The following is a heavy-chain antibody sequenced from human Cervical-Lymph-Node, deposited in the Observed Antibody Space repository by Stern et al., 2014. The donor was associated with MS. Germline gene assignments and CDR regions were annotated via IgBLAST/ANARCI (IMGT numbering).Heavy chain of an antibody. V-gene: IGHV1-2*06. J-gene: IGHJ4*02. CDR1: GYTFSAYY. CDR2: INGHTGDT. D-gene: IGHD4-17*01. CDR3: AREGRSTVTTAAAY. Sequence: VQLVQSGTEVKKHGASVKVSCKASGYTFSAYYVHWVRQAPGQGLEWMGRINGHTGDTNYAQKFQGRVTMDRDPSISTAYLELASLRSDDTAVYYCAREGRSTVTTAAAYWGQGTLVTVSS.